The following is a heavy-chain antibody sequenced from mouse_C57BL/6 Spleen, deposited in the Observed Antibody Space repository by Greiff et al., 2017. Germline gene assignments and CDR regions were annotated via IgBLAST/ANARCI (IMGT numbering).Heavy chain of an antibody. V-gene: IGHV1-55*01. J-gene: IGHJ4*01. D-gene: IGHD2-13*01. Sequence: QVQLQQPGAELVKPGASVQMSCKASGYTFTSYWITWVKQRPGQGLEWIGDIYPGSGSTNYNEKFKSKATLTVDTSSSTAYMQLSSLTSEDSAVYYCALNYGDERDYYAMDYWGQGTSVTVSS. CDR3: ALNYGDERDYYAMDY. CDR1: GYTFTSYW. CDR2: IYPGSGST.